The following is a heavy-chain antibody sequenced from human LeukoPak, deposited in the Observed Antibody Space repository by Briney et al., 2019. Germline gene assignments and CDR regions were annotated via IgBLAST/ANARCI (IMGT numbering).Heavy chain of an antibody. V-gene: IGHV4-34*01. CDR2: INHSGST. CDR3: ARVIYIVGATYFDY. D-gene: IGHD1-26*01. J-gene: IGHJ4*02. Sequence: SETLSLTCAVYGGSFSGYYWSWIRQPPGKGLEWIGEINHSGSTNYNPSLKSRVTISVDTSKNQFSLKLSSVTAADTAVYYCARVIYIVGATYFDYWGKGTLVTVSS. CDR1: GGSFSGYY.